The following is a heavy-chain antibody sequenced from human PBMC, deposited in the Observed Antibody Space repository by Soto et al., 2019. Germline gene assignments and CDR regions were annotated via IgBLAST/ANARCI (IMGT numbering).Heavy chain of an antibody. Sequence: LRLSCATSGFTLSNFAMSWVRQAPGKGLEWVSVVSDSGVTTKYADSVKGRFIISKDTPQNTLSLQMHSLRVEDTGVYYCVNGRLRVLNIGNLDFWDQGTLVAVSS. V-gene: IGHV3-23*01. CDR2: VSDSGVTT. J-gene: IGHJ4*02. CDR3: VNGRLRVLNIGNLDF. CDR1: GFTLSNFA. D-gene: IGHD3-10*01.